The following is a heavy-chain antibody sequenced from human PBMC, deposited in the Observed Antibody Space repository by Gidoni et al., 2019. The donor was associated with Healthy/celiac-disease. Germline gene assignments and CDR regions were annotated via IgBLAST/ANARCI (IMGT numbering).Heavy chain of an antibody. Sequence: EVQLLESGGGLVQPGGSLRFSCATSGFTFSSYAMRWVHQAPGKGLEWVSAISGSGCSTYYADSVKGRFTISRDNSKNTLYLQMNSLRAEDTAVYYCAKDSDYYDSSGYYYSSLDYWGQGTLVTVSS. CDR3: AKDSDYYDSSGYYYSSLDY. CDR2: ISGSGCST. J-gene: IGHJ4*02. V-gene: IGHV3-23*01. CDR1: GFTFSSYA. D-gene: IGHD3-22*01.